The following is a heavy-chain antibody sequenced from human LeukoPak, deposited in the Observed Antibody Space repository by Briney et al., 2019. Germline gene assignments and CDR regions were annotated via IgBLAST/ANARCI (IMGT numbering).Heavy chain of an antibody. Sequence: SQTLSLTCAISGDSVSSNSVTWNWIRQSPSKGLEWLGRTYYRSTWYNDYAVSVRGRITVNPDTSKNQFSLHLNSVTPEDTAVYYCARRLTQYDCFDPWGQGILATVSS. CDR2: TYYRSTWYN. J-gene: IGHJ5*02. V-gene: IGHV6-1*01. CDR1: GDSVSSNSVT. CDR3: ARRLTQYDCFDP. D-gene: IGHD2-2*01.